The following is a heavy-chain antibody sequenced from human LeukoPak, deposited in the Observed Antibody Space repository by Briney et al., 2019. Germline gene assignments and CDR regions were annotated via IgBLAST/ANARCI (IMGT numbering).Heavy chain of an antibody. CDR2: MNPNSGNT. J-gene: IGHJ4*02. CDR3: ARVGGGAAAGKRWLNY. D-gene: IGHD6-13*01. Sequence: GASVKVSCKASGYTFTSYGINWVRQATGQGLEWMGWMNPNSGNTGYAQKFLGRVTMTRNTSISTAYMELSSLRSEDTAVYYCARVGGGAAAGKRWLNYWGQGTLVTVSS. CDR1: GYTFTSYG. V-gene: IGHV1-8*01.